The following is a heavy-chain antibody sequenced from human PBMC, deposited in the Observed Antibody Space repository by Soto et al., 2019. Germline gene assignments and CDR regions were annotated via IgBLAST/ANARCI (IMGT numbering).Heavy chain of an antibody. D-gene: IGHD3-16*02. Sequence: EVQLVESGGGLVKPGGSLRLSCAASGFTFSNAWMNWVRQAPGKGLEWVGRIKSKTDGGTTDYAAPVKGRFTIPRDDSKNTLYLQMNSLKTEDTAVYYCTTGNDYVWGSYRYNDGALVYWGQGTLVTVSS. J-gene: IGHJ4*02. CDR1: GFTFSNAW. CDR3: TTGNDYVWGSYRYNDGALVY. V-gene: IGHV3-15*07. CDR2: IKSKTDGGTT.